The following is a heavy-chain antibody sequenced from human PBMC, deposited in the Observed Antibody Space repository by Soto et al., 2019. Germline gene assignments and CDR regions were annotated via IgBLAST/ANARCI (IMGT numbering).Heavy chain of an antibody. J-gene: IGHJ4*02. CDR3: ASRLSGSSRLRQAYSFER. Sequence: QVQLVQSGAEVKRPGSSVKVSCKASGGTFSSYAISWVRQAPGQGLEWMGGIIPIFGTANYAQKFQGRVTITEDASPRTASMEQRSLGSEDTAAYCCASRLSGSSRLRQAYSFERWGQGPLVTVSS. CDR2: IIPIFGTA. D-gene: IGHD6-13*01. V-gene: IGHV1-69*01. CDR1: GGTFSSYA.